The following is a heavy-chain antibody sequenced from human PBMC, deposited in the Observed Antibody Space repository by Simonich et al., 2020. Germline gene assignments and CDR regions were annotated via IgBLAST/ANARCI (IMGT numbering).Heavy chain of an antibody. CDR2: ISSISSYI. D-gene: IGHD3-10*01. J-gene: IGHJ4*02. CDR1: GFPFSSYS. Sequence: GGGLVKPGGSLRLSCAASGFPFSSYSMNWVRQAPGKGLEWVSSISSISSYIYNADSVKGRFTISRDTAKNSLYLQMNSLRAEDTAVYYCARDTSYYGAGSYYFDYWGQGTLVTVSS. V-gene: IGHV3-21*01. CDR3: ARDTSYYGAGSYYFDY.